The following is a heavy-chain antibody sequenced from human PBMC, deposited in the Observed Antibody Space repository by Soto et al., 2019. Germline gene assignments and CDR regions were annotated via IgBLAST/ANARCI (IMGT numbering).Heavy chain of an antibody. V-gene: IGHV3-30*18. J-gene: IGHJ4*02. CDR2: ISYDGSEK. D-gene: IGHD2-2*02. CDR1: GFTFNAYG. Sequence: GGSLRLSCADSGFTFNAYGMHWVRQAPGKGLEWVAVISYDGSEKYYVDSVKGRFTISKDNSKNTLYLQMNSLRPEDTAVYYCAKSPNFYCSSPNCYKYYFDHWGQGTRDTVSS. CDR3: AKSPNFYCSSPNCYKYYFDH.